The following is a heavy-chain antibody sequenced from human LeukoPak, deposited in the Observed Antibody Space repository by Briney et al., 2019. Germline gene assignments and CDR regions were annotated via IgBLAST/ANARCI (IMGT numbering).Heavy chain of an antibody. Sequence: ASVKVSCKASGYTFTSYAMHWVRQAPGQRLEWMGWINAGNGNTKYSQKFQSRVTITRDTSASTAYMELSSLRSEDTAVYYCARAPYCSSTSCYDNWFDPWGQGTLVTVSS. CDR3: ARAPYCSSTSCYDNWFDP. CDR2: INAGNGNT. V-gene: IGHV1-3*01. J-gene: IGHJ5*02. D-gene: IGHD2-2*01. CDR1: GYTFTSYA.